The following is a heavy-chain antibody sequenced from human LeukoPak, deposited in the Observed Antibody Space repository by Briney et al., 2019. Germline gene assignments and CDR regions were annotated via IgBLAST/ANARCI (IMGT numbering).Heavy chain of an antibody. J-gene: IGHJ6*03. CDR2: ISRSGGTT. CDR1: GFTFSSYD. Sequence: PGGSLRLSCAASGFTFSSYDMTWVRQTPGKGLQWVALISRSGGTTYYADSVKGRFTISRDNSKNTLYLQMTSLRAEDTAEYYCAKRGGTESFYYYYYMDVWAKGPRSPSP. CDR3: AKRGGTESFYYYYYMDV. V-gene: IGHV3-23*01. D-gene: IGHD2-15*01.